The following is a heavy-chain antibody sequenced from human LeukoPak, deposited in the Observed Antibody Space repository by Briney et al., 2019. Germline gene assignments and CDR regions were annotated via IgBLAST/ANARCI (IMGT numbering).Heavy chain of an antibody. CDR2: IGSGSSPT. D-gene: IGHD1-1*01. CDR1: GFTFSNYG. J-gene: IGHJ4*02. V-gene: IGHV3-48*02. Sequence: GGSLRLSCAASGFTFSNYGMSWVRQAPGKGLEWVSYIGSGSSPTYYAESMKGRFTISRDNAHNSLYLQMNSLRDEDTAVYYCAREATLIQWGQGTLVTVSS. CDR3: AREATLIQ.